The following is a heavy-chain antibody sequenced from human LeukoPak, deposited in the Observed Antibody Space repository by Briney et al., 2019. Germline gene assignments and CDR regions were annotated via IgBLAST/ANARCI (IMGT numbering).Heavy chain of an antibody. CDR1: GYTFTSYY. V-gene: IGHV1-46*01. D-gene: IGHD4-17*01. CDR3: ARHRDYGDYVLDY. CDR2: INPSRGNT. J-gene: IGHJ4*02. Sequence: ASVKVSCKASGYTFTSYYMYWVRQAPGQGLEWMEIINPSRGNTNYAQRFQGRVTTTRDMSTSTVYMELSSLRSEDTAVYYCARHRDYGDYVLDYWGQGTLVTVSS.